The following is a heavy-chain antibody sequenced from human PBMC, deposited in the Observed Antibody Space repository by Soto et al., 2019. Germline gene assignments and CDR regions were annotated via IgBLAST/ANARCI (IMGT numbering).Heavy chain of an antibody. CDR2: VYYSGTT. CDR1: GDSVSSASYY. V-gene: IGHV4-61*01. Sequence: QVHLQESGPGLVKPSETLSLTCSVAGDSVSSASYYWNWIRQPPGQGLEWIGHVYYSGTTNYNPSLKGRVSISADLSKNHVSLMLDAVTAADTAVYYYARAAATSGLFGLAIPNWFDPWGQGTLVTVSS. D-gene: IGHD2-15*01. J-gene: IGHJ5*02. CDR3: ARAAATSGLFGLAIPNWFDP.